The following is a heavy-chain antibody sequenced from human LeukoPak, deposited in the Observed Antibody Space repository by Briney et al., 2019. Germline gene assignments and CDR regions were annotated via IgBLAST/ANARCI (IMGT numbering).Heavy chain of an antibody. CDR3: ARRRGSGSSYFDY. J-gene: IGHJ4*02. D-gene: IGHD3-10*01. CDR1: GGTFSSYA. CDR2: MNPNSGNT. Sequence: ASVKVSCKASGGTFSSYAISWVRQAPGQGLEWMGWMNPNSGNTGYAQKFQGRVTITRNTSISTAYMELSSLRSEDTAVYYCARRRGSGSSYFDYWGQGTLVTVSS. V-gene: IGHV1-8*03.